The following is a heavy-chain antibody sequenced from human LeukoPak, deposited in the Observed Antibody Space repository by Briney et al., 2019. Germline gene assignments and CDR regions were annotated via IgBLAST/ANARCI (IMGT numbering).Heavy chain of an antibody. CDR3: AKGGGGVLAS. CDR1: GFTFSSYA. J-gene: IGHJ4*02. Sequence: GGSLRLSCAAFGFTFSSYAMSWVRQAPGKGLEWVSSISGSGDNTYYADSVKGRFTISRDNSKNTLFLQMNSLKADDTAVYYCAKGGGGVLASWGQGTLVTVSS. V-gene: IGHV3-23*01. D-gene: IGHD3-16*01. CDR2: ISGSGDNT.